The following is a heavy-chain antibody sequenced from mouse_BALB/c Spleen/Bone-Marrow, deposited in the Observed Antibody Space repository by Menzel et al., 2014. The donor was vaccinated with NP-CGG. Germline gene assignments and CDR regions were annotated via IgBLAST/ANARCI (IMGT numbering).Heavy chain of an antibody. CDR3: ARHDDGYLFAY. CDR2: ISSGGGST. CDR1: GFAFSSYD. J-gene: IGHJ3*01. V-gene: IGHV5-12-1*01. Sequence: EVQVVESGGGLVKPGGSLKLSCAASGFAFSSYDMSWVRQTPEKRLEWVAYISSGGGSTYYPDTVKGRFTISRDNAKNTLYLQMSSLKSEDTAMYYCARHDDGYLFAYWGQGTLVTVSA. D-gene: IGHD2-3*01.